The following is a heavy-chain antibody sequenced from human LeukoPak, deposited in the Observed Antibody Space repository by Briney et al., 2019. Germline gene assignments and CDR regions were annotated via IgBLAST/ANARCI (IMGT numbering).Heavy chain of an antibody. CDR3: ARGVRDGVLLWFGKLLFDY. CDR2: INHSGST. CDR1: GGSFSGYY. V-gene: IGHV4-34*01. J-gene: IGHJ4*02. D-gene: IGHD3-10*01. Sequence: SETLSLTCAVYGGSFSGYYWSWIRQPPGKGLEWIGEINHSGSTNYNPSLKSRVTISVDTSKNQFSLKLSSVTAADTAVYYCARGVRDGVLLWFGKLLFDYWGQGTLVTVSS.